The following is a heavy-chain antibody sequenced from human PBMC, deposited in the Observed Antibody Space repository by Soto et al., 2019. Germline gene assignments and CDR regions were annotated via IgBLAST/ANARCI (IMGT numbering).Heavy chain of an antibody. V-gene: IGHV3-74*01. D-gene: IGHD6-19*01. Sequence: EVQLVESGGGLVQPGGSLRLSCAASGFTFNNYWMHWVRQVPGKGLVWVSRINSDGTSTTYADSVKGRFTISRDNAKNTLYLQMNSLRAEDTAVYYCAKDRIAVAVYDAFDIWGQGTMVTVSS. CDR2: INSDGTST. CDR3: AKDRIAVAVYDAFDI. J-gene: IGHJ3*02. CDR1: GFTFNNYW.